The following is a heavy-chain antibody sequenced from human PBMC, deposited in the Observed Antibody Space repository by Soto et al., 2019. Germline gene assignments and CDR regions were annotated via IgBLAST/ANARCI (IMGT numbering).Heavy chain of an antibody. D-gene: IGHD6-13*01. V-gene: IGHV4-4*07. CDR1: GGSISSYY. CDR2: IYTSGST. J-gene: IGHJ5*02. CDR3: ARDRGIAAAASNWFDP. Sequence: QVQLQESGPGLVKPSETLSLTCTVSGGSISSYYWSWIRQPAGKGLEWIGRIYTSGSTNYNPSLKSRVTMSVDTSKHQFSLKLSSVTAADTAVYYCARDRGIAAAASNWFDPWGQGTLVTVSS.